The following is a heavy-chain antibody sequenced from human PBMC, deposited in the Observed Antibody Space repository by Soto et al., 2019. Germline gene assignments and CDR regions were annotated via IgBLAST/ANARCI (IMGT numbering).Heavy chain of an antibody. Sequence: PSETLSLTCTVSGGSISSYYWSWIRQPPGKGLEWLGYIYYSGSTKYIPPLKSRVTISVDTSKNQFSLKRSSVTAADTAVYYCARGATRNPYYYDSSGYYLDAFDIWGQGTMVTVSS. D-gene: IGHD3-22*01. CDR1: GGSISSYY. J-gene: IGHJ3*02. CDR3: ARGATRNPYYYDSSGYYLDAFDI. V-gene: IGHV4-59*01. CDR2: IYYSGST.